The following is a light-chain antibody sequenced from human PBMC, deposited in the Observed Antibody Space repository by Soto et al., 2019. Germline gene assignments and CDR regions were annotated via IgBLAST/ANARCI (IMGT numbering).Light chain of an antibody. J-gene: IGKJ1*01. CDR1: QSLVYGDGKTY. Sequence: DVVMTQTPLSLSVSPGQPASISCKSSQSLVYGDGKTYLYWYLQKPGQPPQLLIYEVSNRFSGVPHRISVSGSGTDFTLKISRVEAEDVGVYYSMQSVQLPWTIGQGTGVEIK. V-gene: IGKV2D-29*01. CDR3: MQSVQLPWT. CDR2: EVS.